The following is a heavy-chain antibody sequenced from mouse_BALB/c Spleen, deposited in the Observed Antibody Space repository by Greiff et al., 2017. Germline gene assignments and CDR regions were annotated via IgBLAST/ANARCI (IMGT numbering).Heavy chain of an antibody. CDR2: ISSGGGST. Sequence: EVQRVESGGGLVKPGGSLKLSCAASGFAFSSYDMSWVRQTPEKRLEWVAYISSGGGSTYYPDTVKGRFTISRDNAKNTLYLQMSSLKSEDTAMYYCARHLGVPYYYALDYWGQGTSVTVSS. V-gene: IGHV5-12-1*01. CDR3: ARHLGVPYYYALDY. J-gene: IGHJ4*01. D-gene: IGHD4-1*01. CDR1: GFAFSSYD.